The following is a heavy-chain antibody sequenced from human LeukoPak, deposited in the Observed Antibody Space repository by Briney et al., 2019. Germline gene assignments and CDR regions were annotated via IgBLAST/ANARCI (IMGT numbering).Heavy chain of an antibody. J-gene: IGHJ4*02. CDR1: GFTFSSYA. D-gene: IGHD2-15*01. CDR2: ISSDGGSP. V-gene: IGHV3-64*01. CDR3: AREYCRGGRCQYYFDY. Sequence: GGSLRLSCAASGFTFSSYAMHWVRQAPGKGLEYVSGISSDGGSPFHVNSVKGRFTISRDNSKDTLCLQMGSLRAEDMAVYYCAREYCRGGRCQYYFDYWGQGTLVTVSS.